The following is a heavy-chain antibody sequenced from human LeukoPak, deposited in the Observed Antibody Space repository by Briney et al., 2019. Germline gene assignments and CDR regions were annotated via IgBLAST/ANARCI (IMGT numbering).Heavy chain of an antibody. CDR2: IFYTGST. CDR3: ARHFCSERTPFDP. Sequence: PSETLSLTCTVSNGSISKYYWSWIRQPPGKGLEWIGYIFYTGSTKYNLSLRSRLTISLDTSKNQISLKLRSVTAADTAVYYCARHFCSERTPFDPWGQATLVTVSS. CDR1: NGSISKYY. D-gene: IGHD3-3*01. V-gene: IGHV4-59*08. J-gene: IGHJ5*02.